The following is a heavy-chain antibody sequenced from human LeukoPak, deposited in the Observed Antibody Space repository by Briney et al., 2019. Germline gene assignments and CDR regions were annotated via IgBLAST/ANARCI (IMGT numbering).Heavy chain of an antibody. CDR3: ARGTGMFDP. CDR2: IYHSGST. CDR1: GGSISSGDFS. D-gene: IGHD3-10*01. Sequence: PSETLSLTCGISGGSISSGDFSWSWIRQPPGKGLEWIGYIYHSGSTYYKPSLKSRVTISIDRSKNYSSLNLTSVTAADTAVYHCARGTGMFDPWGQGTLVTVSS. J-gene: IGHJ5*02. V-gene: IGHV4-30-2*01.